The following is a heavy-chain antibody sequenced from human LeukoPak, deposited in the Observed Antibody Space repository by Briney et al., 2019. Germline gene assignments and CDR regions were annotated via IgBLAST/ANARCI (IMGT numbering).Heavy chain of an antibody. CDR1: GFNFIDYS. CDR3: ARDHRYAFDN. J-gene: IGHJ4*01. D-gene: IGHD5-12*01. V-gene: IGHV3-48*01. Sequence: GSLRLSCAASGFNFIDYSMNWVRQAPGKGLEWISYIGISSGNTKYADSVKGRFTISRDKARNSLYLQMNSLRVEDTAMYYCARDHRYAFDNWGHGTLVTVSS. CDR2: IGISSGNT.